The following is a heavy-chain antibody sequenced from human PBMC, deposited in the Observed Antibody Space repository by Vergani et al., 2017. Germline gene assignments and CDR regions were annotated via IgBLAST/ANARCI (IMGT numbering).Heavy chain of an antibody. Sequence: QVQLVQSGAEVKKPGASVKVSCKDSGYTFTSYDINWVRQATGQGLEWMGWMNPNSGNTGYAQKFQGRVTMTRNTSISTAYMELSSLRSEDTAVYYCARAGYGSGSYYEYYFDYWGQGTLVTVSS. J-gene: IGHJ4*02. CDR3: ARAGYGSGSYYEYYFDY. CDR1: GYTFTSYD. V-gene: IGHV1-8*01. CDR2: MNPNSGNT. D-gene: IGHD3-10*01.